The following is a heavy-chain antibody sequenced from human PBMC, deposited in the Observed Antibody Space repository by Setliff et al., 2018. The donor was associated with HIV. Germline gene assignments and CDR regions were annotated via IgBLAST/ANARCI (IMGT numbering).Heavy chain of an antibody. Sequence: PGGSLRLSCAASGFTVSNSWMTWVRQAPGKGLEWVGRIKTKTQRGTTDYAAPAKGRFIISRDDSKNTLYLQMNSLRSEDTAVYYCVTGVGTSSVDYWGQGTMVTVSS. D-gene: IGHD3-22*01. J-gene: IGHJ4*02. CDR1: GFTVSNSW. CDR2: IKTKTQRGTT. CDR3: VTGVGTSSVDY. V-gene: IGHV3-15*01.